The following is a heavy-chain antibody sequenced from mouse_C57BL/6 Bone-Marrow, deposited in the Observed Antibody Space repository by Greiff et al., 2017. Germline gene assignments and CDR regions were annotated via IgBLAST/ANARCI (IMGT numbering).Heavy chain of an antibody. J-gene: IGHJ3*01. CDR3: ALYLLWLRRAWFAY. D-gene: IGHD2-2*01. V-gene: IGHV1-72*01. CDR1: GYTFTSYW. Sequence: QVQLQQPGAELVKPGASVKLSCKASGYTFTSYWMHWVKQRPGRGLEWIGRIDPNRGGTKYNEKFKSKATLTVDKPSSTAYMQLSSLTSEDSAVYYCALYLLWLRRAWFAYWGQGTLVTVSA. CDR2: IDPNRGGT.